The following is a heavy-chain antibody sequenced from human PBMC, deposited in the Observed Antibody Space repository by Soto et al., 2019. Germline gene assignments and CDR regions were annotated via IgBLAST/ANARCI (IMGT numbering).Heavy chain of an antibody. J-gene: IGHJ6*03. D-gene: IGHD3-16*01. CDR1: GFTFSSYA. CDR3: AKAFSPQKHLRLLYYYYMDV. CDR2: ISGSGGST. Sequence: EVQLLESGGGLVQPGGSLRLSCAASGFTFSSYAMGWVRQAPGKGLEWVSAISGSGGSTYYADSVKGRFTISRDNSKNTLYLQMNSLRAEDTAVYYCAKAFSPQKHLRLLYYYYMDVWGKGTTVTVSS. V-gene: IGHV3-23*01.